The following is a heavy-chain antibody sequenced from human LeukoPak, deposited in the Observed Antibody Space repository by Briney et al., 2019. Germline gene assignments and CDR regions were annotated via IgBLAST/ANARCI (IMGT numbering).Heavy chain of an antibody. V-gene: IGHV4-34*01. CDR3: ARDPRGIAARARSFDI. CDR2: INHSGST. CDR1: GGSFSGYY. D-gene: IGHD6-6*01. J-gene: IGHJ3*02. Sequence: SETLSLTCAVYGGSFSGYYWSWIRQPPGKGLEWIGEINHSGSTNYNPSLKSRVTISVDTSKNQFSLKLSSVTAADTAVYYCARDPRGIAARARSFDIWGQGTMVTVSS.